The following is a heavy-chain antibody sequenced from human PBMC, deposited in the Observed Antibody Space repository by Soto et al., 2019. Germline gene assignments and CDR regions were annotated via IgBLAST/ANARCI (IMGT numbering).Heavy chain of an antibody. CDR1: GFTFSSYG. CDR3: ARECGNPSCYGMDV. CDR2: IWYDGSNK. Sequence: QVQLVESGGGVVQPGRSLRLSCAASGFTFSSYGMHWVRQAPGKGLEWVAVIWYDGSNKYYADSVKGRFTISRDNSKNTLYLQMNSLRAEDTAVYYCARECGNPSCYGMDVWGQGTTVTVSS. V-gene: IGHV3-33*01. D-gene: IGHD4-4*01. J-gene: IGHJ6*02.